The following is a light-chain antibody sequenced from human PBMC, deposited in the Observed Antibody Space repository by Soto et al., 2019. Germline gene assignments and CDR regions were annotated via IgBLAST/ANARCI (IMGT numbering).Light chain of an antibody. V-gene: IGLV2-8*01. CDR2: EVS. CDR3: SSYAVSTNF. CDR1: GSDVGGYND. Sequence: QSALTQPPSVSGSPGQSVAISCTGTGSDVGGYNDVSWYQQHPGKAPKVMIYEVSNRPSGVPHRFSGSKSGNTASLTVSGLQAEDEADYYCSSYAVSTNFFGTGTKLTVL. J-gene: IGLJ1*01.